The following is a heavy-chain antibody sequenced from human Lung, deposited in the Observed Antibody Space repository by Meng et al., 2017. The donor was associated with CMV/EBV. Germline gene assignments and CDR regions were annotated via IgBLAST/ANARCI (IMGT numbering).Heavy chain of an antibody. Sequence: LXXAASGLTFGDYAMHWVRQVPGKGLEWVSGITYKSGSTGYADSVKGRFTISRDNARNSLYLQMNNLRAEDTALYYCAKDFYSTSLYYFDYWGQGTLVXVSS. CDR1: GLTFGDYA. CDR2: ITYKSGST. CDR3: AKDFYSTSLYYFDY. D-gene: IGHD2-2*01. J-gene: IGHJ4*02. V-gene: IGHV3-9*01.